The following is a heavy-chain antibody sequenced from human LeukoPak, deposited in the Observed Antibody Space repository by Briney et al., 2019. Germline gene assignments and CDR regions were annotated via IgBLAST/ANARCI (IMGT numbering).Heavy chain of an antibody. J-gene: IGHJ3*02. CDR2: IYYSGST. V-gene: IGHV4-39*01. Sequence: SETLSLTCTVSGGSTSSSSYYWGWIRQPPGEGLEWIGSIYYSGSTYYNPSLKSRVTISVDTSKNQFSLKLSSVTAADTAVYYCARTYYDFWSPKGAFDIWGQGTMVTVSS. D-gene: IGHD3-3*01. CDR1: GGSTSSSSYY. CDR3: ARTYYDFWSPKGAFDI.